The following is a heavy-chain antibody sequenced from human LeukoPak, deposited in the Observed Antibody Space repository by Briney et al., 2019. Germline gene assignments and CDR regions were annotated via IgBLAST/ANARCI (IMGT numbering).Heavy chain of an antibody. Sequence: GRSLRLSCAASGFTFSSYGMHWVRQAPGKGLEWVAVISYDGSNKYYADSVKGRFTISRDNSKNTLYLQMNSLRAEDTAVYYCASIAGYCSSTSCPRRSYYYYGMDVWGQGTTVTVSS. CDR3: ASIAGYCSSTSCPRRSYYYYGMDV. D-gene: IGHD2-2*01. CDR2: ISYDGSNK. V-gene: IGHV3-30*19. CDR1: GFTFSSYG. J-gene: IGHJ6*02.